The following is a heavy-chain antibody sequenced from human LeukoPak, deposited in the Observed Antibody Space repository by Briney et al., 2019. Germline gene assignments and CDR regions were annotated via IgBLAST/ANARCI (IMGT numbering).Heavy chain of an antibody. Sequence: GASVKVSCKASGGTFSSYAISWVRQAPGQGLEWMGGIIPIFGTANYAQKFQGRVTITADKSTSTAYMELSSLRSEDTAVYYCSIYYDSSGYYYGFRDYWGQGTLVSVSS. J-gene: IGHJ4*02. CDR1: GGTFSSYA. V-gene: IGHV1-69*06. D-gene: IGHD3-22*01. CDR2: IIPIFGTA. CDR3: SIYYDSSGYYYGFRDY.